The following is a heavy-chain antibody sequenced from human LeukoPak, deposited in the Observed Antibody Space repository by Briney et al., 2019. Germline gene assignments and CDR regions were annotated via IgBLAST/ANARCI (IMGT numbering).Heavy chain of an antibody. CDR3: ARTGKYSSSSFDY. D-gene: IGHD6-6*01. Sequence: GGSLRLSCAASGFTFSSYSMNWVRQAPGKGLECVSSISSSSSYIYYADSVKGRFTISRDNGKNSLYLQMNSLRAEDTAVYYCARTGKYSSSSFDYWGQGTLVTVSS. CDR2: ISSSSSYI. CDR1: GFTFSSYS. V-gene: IGHV3-21*01. J-gene: IGHJ4*02.